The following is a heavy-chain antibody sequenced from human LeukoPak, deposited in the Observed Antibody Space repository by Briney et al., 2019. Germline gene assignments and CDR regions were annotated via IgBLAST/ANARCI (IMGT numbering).Heavy chain of an antibody. CDR1: GGSISSYY. Sequence: SETLSLTCTVSGGSISSYYWSWIRQPAGKGLEWIGRIYTSGSTNYNPSLKSRVTISVDKSKNQSSLKLSSVTAADTAVYYCARDTTYYYGSGSYLNWFDPWGQGTLVTVSS. D-gene: IGHD3-10*01. J-gene: IGHJ5*02. V-gene: IGHV4-4*07. CDR3: ARDTTYYYGSGSYLNWFDP. CDR2: IYTSGST.